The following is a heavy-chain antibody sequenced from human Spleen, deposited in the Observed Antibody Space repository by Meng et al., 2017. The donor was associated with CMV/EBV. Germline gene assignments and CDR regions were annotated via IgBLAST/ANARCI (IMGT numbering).Heavy chain of an antibody. V-gene: IGHV3-53*01. D-gene: IGHD3-3*01. J-gene: IGHJ6*02. CDR3: TTSLRFLEWPIWGVYYYYGMDV. Sequence: GSLRLSCEASGFTVNSNYMSWVRQAPGKGLECVSLIYSDGRTYYADSVKGRFTITRDNSKNTLYLQMNSLKTEDTAVYYCTTSLRFLEWPIWGVYYYYGMDVWGQGTTVTVSS. CDR1: GFTVNSNY. CDR2: IYSDGRT.